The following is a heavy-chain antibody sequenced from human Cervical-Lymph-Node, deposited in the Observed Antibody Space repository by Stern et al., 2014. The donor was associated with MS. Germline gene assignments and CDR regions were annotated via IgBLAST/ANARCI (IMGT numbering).Heavy chain of an antibody. V-gene: IGHV1-69*17. Sequence: QVQLVQSGAEVKRPGSSVKVSCKASGGTFSSYAISWVRQAPGEGLEWMGGIIPFFGMTNYVQRCPGRVKLTADKSTTTAFMELISLRSEDTAVYYCATRDMATVTNYYYGMDVWGQGTTVIVSS. J-gene: IGHJ6*02. CDR2: IIPFFGMT. CDR3: ATRDMATVTNYYYGMDV. D-gene: IGHD5-24*01. CDR1: GGTFSSYA.